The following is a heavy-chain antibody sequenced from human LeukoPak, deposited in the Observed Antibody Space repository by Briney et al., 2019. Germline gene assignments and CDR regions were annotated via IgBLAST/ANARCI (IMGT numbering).Heavy chain of an antibody. CDR3: ARLGEYSYKD. Sequence: PSETLSLTCTVSGGSISSSSYYWSWIRQPPGKGLEWIGYIYYSGSTNYNPSLKSRVTISVDTSKNQFSLKVSSVTAADTAVYYCARLGEYSYKDWGQGTLVTVSS. V-gene: IGHV4-61*01. CDR1: GGSISSSSYY. CDR2: IYYSGST. J-gene: IGHJ4*02. D-gene: IGHD5-18*01.